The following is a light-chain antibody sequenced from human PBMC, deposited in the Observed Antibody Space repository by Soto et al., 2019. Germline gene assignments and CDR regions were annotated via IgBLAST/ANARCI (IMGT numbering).Light chain of an antibody. CDR2: QDS. CDR3: QAWDSSTHNYV. J-gene: IGLJ1*01. Sequence: SYELTQPPSVSVSPGQTASITCSGDKLGDKYAWWYQQKPGQSPVLVIYQDSKRPSGIPERFSGSNSGNTATLTISGTQAMDEADYYCQAWDSSTHNYVFGTGTKLTVL. V-gene: IGLV3-1*01. CDR1: KLGDKY.